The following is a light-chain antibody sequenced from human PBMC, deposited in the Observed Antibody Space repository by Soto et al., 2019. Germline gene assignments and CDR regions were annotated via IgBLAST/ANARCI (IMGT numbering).Light chain of an antibody. J-gene: IGKJ2*01. V-gene: IGKV3D-15*01. CDR2: GAS. CDR3: QQYNNSPQYT. Sequence: EIVMTQSPATLSVSPGERAPLSCRASQSVSSNLAWYQQKPGQAPRLLIYGASTRATGIPARFSGSGSGTEFTLTISSLQSEDFAVYYCQQYNNSPQYTVGQGTKLEIK. CDR1: QSVSSN.